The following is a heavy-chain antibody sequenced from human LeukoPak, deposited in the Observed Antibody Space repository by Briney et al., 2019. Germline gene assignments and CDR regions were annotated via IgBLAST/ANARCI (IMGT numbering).Heavy chain of an antibody. CDR2: IRYDGSNK. CDR1: GFTSSSYG. CDR3: ANSQQLVLDY. J-gene: IGHJ4*02. D-gene: IGHD6-13*01. Sequence: GGSLRLSCAASGFTSSSYGMHWVRQAPGKGLEWVAFIRYDGSNKYYADSVKGRFTISRDNSKNTLCLQMNSLRAEDTAVYYCANSQQLVLDYWGQGTLVTVSS. V-gene: IGHV3-30*02.